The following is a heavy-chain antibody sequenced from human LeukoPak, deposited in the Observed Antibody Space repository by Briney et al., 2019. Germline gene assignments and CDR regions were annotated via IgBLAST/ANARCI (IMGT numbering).Heavy chain of an antibody. CDR1: GGSISSYY. CDR3: ARSRSGYSYDHTAFDI. Sequence: SETLSLTCTVSGGSISSYYWSWIRQPPGKGLEWIAYIDYRGSTTYNPSLKSRVTISVDTSRNQFSLKLSSVTAADTAVYYCARSRSGYSYDHTAFDIWGQGTMVTVSS. J-gene: IGHJ3*02. CDR2: IDYRGST. D-gene: IGHD5-18*01. V-gene: IGHV4-59*01.